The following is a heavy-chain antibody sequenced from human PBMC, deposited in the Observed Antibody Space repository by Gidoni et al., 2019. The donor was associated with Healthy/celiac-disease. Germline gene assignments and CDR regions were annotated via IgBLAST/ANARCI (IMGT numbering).Heavy chain of an antibody. J-gene: IGHJ4*02. V-gene: IGHV3-23*01. CDR1: GFTFSSYA. D-gene: IGHD3-9*01. CDR2: ISGSGGST. CDR3: ASRLVIIKGTQNSDY. Sequence: GGSMRLSCAASGFTFSSYAMSWVRQAPGKGLEWVSAISGSGGSTYYADSVKGRFTISRDNSKNTLYLQMNSLRAEDTAVYYCASRLVIIKGTQNSDYWGQGTLVTVSS.